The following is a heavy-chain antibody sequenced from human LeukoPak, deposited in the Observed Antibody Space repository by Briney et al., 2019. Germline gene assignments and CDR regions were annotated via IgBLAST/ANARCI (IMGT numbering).Heavy chain of an antibody. V-gene: IGHV3-23*01. CDR3: AKDRPTGYSYGYYFDY. J-gene: IGHJ4*02. CDR1: GFTFSSYA. D-gene: IGHD5-18*01. Sequence: GGSLRLSCAASGFTFSSYAMSWVRQAPGKGLEWVSAISGSGGSTYYADSVKGRFTISRDNSKNTLYLQMNSLRAEDTAVYYCAKDRPTGYSYGYYFDYWGRGTLVTVSS. CDR2: ISGSGGST.